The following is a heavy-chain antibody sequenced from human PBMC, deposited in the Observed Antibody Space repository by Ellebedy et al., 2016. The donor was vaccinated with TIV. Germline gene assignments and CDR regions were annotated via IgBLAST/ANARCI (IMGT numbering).Heavy chain of an antibody. D-gene: IGHD3-16*01. Sequence: GESLKISCAASGFSFSSYWMSWVRQAPGKGLEWVANIKLDGSEKYYVDSVKGRFTISRDNSQNTLYLQMSSLRDEDTAIYYCAKDQVGGDGRWVFDIWGQGTMVTVSS. CDR3: AKDQVGGDGRWVFDI. V-gene: IGHV3-7*03. J-gene: IGHJ3*02. CDR1: GFSFSSYW. CDR2: IKLDGSEK.